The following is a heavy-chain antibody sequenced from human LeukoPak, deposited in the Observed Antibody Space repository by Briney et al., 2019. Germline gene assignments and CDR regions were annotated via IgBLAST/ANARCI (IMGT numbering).Heavy chain of an antibody. D-gene: IGHD3-3*01. CDR3: AKGAYLRCFEWLWAN. CDR2: INSDGSST. CDR1: GLPFSRYR. V-gene: IGHV3-74*01. Sequence: PGGSLRLSCGVSGLPFSRYRMHWVRQAPGKGLVWVSRINSDGSSTSYADSVKGRCTISRDNSMNTLYLQMSSLRPEDTAVYYCAKGAYLRCFEWLWANWGKGTLVTV. J-gene: IGHJ4*02.